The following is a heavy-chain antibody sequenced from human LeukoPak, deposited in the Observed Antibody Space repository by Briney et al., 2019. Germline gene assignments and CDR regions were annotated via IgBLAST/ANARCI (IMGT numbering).Heavy chain of an antibody. J-gene: IGHJ3*02. CDR2: ISAYNGNT. CDR1: GYTFTSYG. Sequence: ASVKVSCKASGYTFTSYGISWVRQAPGQGLEWMGWISAYNGNTNYAQKLQGRVTMTTDTSTSTAYMELRSLRSDGTAVYYCARVATYYYDSSGYYGGGAFDIWGQGTMVTVSS. CDR3: ARVATYYYDSSGYYGGGAFDI. V-gene: IGHV1-18*01. D-gene: IGHD3-22*01.